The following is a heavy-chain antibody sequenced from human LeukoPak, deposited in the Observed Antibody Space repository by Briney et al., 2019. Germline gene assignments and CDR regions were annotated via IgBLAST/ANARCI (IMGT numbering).Heavy chain of an antibody. CDR2: IIPILGIA. CDR1: GGTFSSYT. J-gene: IGHJ3*02. CDR3: AREYGSPYYYDSSGYYSPYFDI. V-gene: IGHV1-69*02. Sequence: ASVKVSCKASGGTFSSYTISWVRQAPGQGLEWMGRIIPILGIANYAQKFQGRVTITADKSTSTAYMELSSLRSEDTAVYYCAREYGSPYYYDSSGYYSPYFDIWAKGQWSPSLQ. D-gene: IGHD3-22*01.